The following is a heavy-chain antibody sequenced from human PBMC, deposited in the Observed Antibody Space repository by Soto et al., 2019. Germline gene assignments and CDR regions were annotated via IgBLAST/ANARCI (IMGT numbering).Heavy chain of an antibody. CDR1: GGSFSGYY. D-gene: IGHD2-2*01. J-gene: IGHJ4*02. CDR2: INHSGST. CDR3: ARASRRVVVPEARPAPFDY. V-gene: IGHV4-34*01. Sequence: QVQLQQWGAGLLKPSETLSLTCAVYGGSFSGYYWSWIRQPPGKVLEWIGEINHSGSTNYNPSLKSRVTISVDTSKNQFSLKLSSVTAADTAVYYCARASRRVVVPEARPAPFDYWGQGTLVTVSS.